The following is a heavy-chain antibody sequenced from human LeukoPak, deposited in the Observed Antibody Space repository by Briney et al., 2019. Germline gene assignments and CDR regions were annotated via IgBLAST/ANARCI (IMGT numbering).Heavy chain of an antibody. V-gene: IGHV3-64*01. D-gene: IGHD3-10*01. J-gene: IGHJ4*02. CDR1: GFNFSEYS. Sequence: PGGSLRLSCAASGFNFSEYSMHWVRQAPGKGLEYVSAISTNGGSTYYANSVKGRFTISRDDPKNTLDLQMGSLRPEDMAVYYCARGFRYYGSGIDYWGQGTLVTVSS. CDR2: ISTNGGST. CDR3: ARGFRYYGSGIDY.